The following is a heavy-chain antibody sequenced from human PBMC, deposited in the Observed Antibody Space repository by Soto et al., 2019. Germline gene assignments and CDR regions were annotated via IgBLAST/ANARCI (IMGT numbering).Heavy chain of an antibody. CDR1: GGSINSTNW. CDR2: IYHSGST. J-gene: IGHJ4*02. CDR3: ARVAVAGTRFDY. Sequence: SSETLSLTCAVSGGSINSTNWWSWVRHPPGKGLEWIGEIYHSGSTNYNPSLKSRVTISVDKSKNQFSLKLSSVTAADTAVYYCARVAVAGTRFDYWGQGTLVTVS. D-gene: IGHD6-19*01. V-gene: IGHV4-4*02.